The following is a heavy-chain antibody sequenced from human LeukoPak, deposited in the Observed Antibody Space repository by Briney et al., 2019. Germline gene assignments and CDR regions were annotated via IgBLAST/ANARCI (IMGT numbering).Heavy chain of an antibody. D-gene: IGHD2/OR15-2a*01. CDR3: AEDSDIARFYV. CDR1: GGSISSYY. J-gene: IGHJ4*02. Sequence: SETLSLTCTVSGGSISSYYWSWIRQPPGKGLEWLGTVSSTGSTYYNPSLQSRVTVSTDTSKNQFSLKLISVTAADTAVYFCAEDSDIARFYVWGQGTLVTVSS. V-gene: IGHV4-59*12. CDR2: VSSTGST.